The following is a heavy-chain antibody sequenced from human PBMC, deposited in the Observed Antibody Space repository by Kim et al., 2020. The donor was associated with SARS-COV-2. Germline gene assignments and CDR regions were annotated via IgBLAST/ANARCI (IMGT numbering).Heavy chain of an antibody. Sequence: GGSLRLSCAASGFTFSSYSMNWVRQAPGKGLEWVSSISSSSSYIYYADSVKGRFTISRDNAKNSLYLQMNSLRAEDTAVYYCARDLMATTRYYSYGMDVWCQANTVPVSS. CDR1: GFTFSSYS. V-gene: IGHV3-21*01. CDR2: ISSSSSYI. J-gene: IGHJ6*02. CDR3: ARDLMATTRYYSYGMDV. D-gene: IGHD5-12*01.